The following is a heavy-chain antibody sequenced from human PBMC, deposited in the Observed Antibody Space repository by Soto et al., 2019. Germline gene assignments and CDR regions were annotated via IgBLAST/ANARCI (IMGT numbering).Heavy chain of an antibody. V-gene: IGHV4-31*03. J-gene: IGHJ4*02. CDR2: IYYSGST. CDR3: ARFARSWTDDY. D-gene: IGHD1-1*01. CDR1: GGSISSGGYY. Sequence: PSETLSLTGTVSGGSISSGGYYWSWIRQHPGKGLEWIGYIYYSGSTYYNPSLKSRVTISVDTSKNQFSLKLSSVTAADTAVYYCARFARSWTDDYWGQGTLVTVSP.